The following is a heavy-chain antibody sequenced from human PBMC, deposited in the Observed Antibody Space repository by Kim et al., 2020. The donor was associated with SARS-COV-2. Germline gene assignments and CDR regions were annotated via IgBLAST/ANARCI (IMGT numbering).Heavy chain of an antibody. CDR1: GFTFDDYA. Sequence: GGSLRLSCAASGFTFDDYAMHWVRQAPGKGLEWVSGISWNSGSIGYADSVTGRFTISRDNAKNSLYLQMNSLRAEDTALYYCAKDMGYSSSWYGTSISPHMDVWGKGTTVTVSS. J-gene: IGHJ6*03. CDR3: AKDMGYSSSWYGTSISPHMDV. D-gene: IGHD6-13*01. CDR2: ISWNSGSI. V-gene: IGHV3-9*01.